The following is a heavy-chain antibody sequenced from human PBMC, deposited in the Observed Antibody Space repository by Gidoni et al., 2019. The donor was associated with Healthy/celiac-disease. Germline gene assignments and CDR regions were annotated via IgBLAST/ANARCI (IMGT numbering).Heavy chain of an antibody. CDR3: AKDSTRLAKWFGESRGWFDP. Sequence: EVQLLESGGGLVQPGGSLRLSCAASGFTFSSYAMSWVRQAPGKGLEWFSAISGSGGSTYYADSVKGRFTISRDNSKNTLYLQMNSLRAEDTAVYYCAKDSTRLAKWFGESRGWFDPWGQGTLVTVSS. CDR2: ISGSGGST. V-gene: IGHV3-23*01. D-gene: IGHD3-10*01. J-gene: IGHJ5*02. CDR1: GFTFSSYA.